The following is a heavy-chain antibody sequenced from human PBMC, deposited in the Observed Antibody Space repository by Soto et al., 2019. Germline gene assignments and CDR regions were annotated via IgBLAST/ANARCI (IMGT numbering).Heavy chain of an antibody. J-gene: IGHJ6*03. CDR2: IQSGGTT. CDR3: ARDDVLCDGGSCYGVPMDV. V-gene: IGHV3-66*01. Sequence: EVQLVESGGGLVQPGGSLRLSCAASGFTVSSKYMSWVRQAPGKGLEWVSLIQSGGTTYYADSVKGRFTISRDSSENTLHLQMASLRAEDTAVYYCARDDVLCDGGSCYGVPMDVRGKGTTVTVSS. D-gene: IGHD2-15*01. CDR1: GFTVSSKY.